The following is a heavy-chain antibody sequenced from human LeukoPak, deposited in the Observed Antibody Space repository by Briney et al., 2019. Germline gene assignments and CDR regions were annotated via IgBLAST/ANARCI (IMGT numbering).Heavy chain of an antibody. J-gene: IGHJ4*02. D-gene: IGHD2-15*01. Sequence: GGSLRLSCAASGFTFSDYYMSWIRQAPGKGLEWVSYISSSGSTIYYADPVKGRFTISRDNAKNSLYLQMNSLRAEDTAVYYCARVGSVVAATPPDWGQGTLVTVSS. V-gene: IGHV3-11*04. CDR1: GFTFSDYY. CDR2: ISSSGSTI. CDR3: ARVGSVVAATPPD.